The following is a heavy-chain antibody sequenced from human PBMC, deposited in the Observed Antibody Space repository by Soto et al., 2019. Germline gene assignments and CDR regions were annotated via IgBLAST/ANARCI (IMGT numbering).Heavy chain of an antibody. D-gene: IGHD5-18*01. CDR1: GFTFSTYG. CDR3: VKTAHASIYSYYYMDV. J-gene: IGHJ6*03. Sequence: PGGSLRLSCAASGFTFSTYGMHWVRQAPGKGLEWVAVISYDETKKYYADSVKGRFTISRDNSKNTLYLQMNSLRADDTAVYYCVKTAHASIYSYYYMDVWGIGTTVTVSS. CDR2: ISYDETKK. V-gene: IGHV3-30*18.